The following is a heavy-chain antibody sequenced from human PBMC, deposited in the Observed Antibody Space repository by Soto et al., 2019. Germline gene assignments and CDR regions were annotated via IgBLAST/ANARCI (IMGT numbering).Heavy chain of an antibody. Sequence: GGSLRLSCTVSGFMFEDFAMHWVRQAPGQGLEWVSGINWNGVNKGYAESVLGRFTISRDNAKSTLYLQMNSLTVEDGAVYYCADSWLPTSYWGPGTLVTVSS. D-gene: IGHD3-10*01. CDR1: GFMFEDFA. CDR3: ADSWLPTSY. V-gene: IGHV3-9*01. CDR2: INWNGVNK. J-gene: IGHJ4*02.